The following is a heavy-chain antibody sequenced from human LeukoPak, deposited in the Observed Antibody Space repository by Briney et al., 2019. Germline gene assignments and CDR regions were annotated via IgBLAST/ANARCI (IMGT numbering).Heavy chain of an antibody. Sequence: SETLSLTCTVSGGSISSYYWSWIRQPPGKGLEWIGYIYYSGSTNYNPSLKSRVTISVDTSKNQFSLKLSSVTAADTAVYYCAREVAMVREYDAFDIWGQGTMVTVSS. CDR1: GGSISSYY. J-gene: IGHJ3*02. V-gene: IGHV4-59*01. CDR2: IYYSGST. CDR3: AREVAMVREYDAFDI. D-gene: IGHD3-10*01.